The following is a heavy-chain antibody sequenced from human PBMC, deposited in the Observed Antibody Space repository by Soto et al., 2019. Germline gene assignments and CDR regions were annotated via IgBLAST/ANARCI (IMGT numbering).Heavy chain of an antibody. CDR1: GYTFTSYG. D-gene: IGHD6-13*01. CDR2: ISAYNGNT. Sequence: QVQLVQSGAEVKKPGASVKVSCKASGYTFTSYGISWVRQAPGQGLEWMGWISAYNGNTNYAQKLQGRVTMTTDTSTSTAYMELKSLRSDDTAVYYCARDPGTRAAAGRGGAFDIWGQGTMVTVSS. CDR3: ARDPGTRAAAGRGGAFDI. J-gene: IGHJ3*02. V-gene: IGHV1-18*01.